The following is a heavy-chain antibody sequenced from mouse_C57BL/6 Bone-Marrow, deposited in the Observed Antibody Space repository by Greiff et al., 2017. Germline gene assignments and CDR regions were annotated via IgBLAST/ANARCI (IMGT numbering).Heavy chain of an antibody. CDR3: ARRGDYDDPFAY. Sequence: EVKLVESGGGLVKPGGSLKLSCAASGFTFSDYGMHWVRQAPEKGLEWVAYISRGSSTIYYADTVKGRFTISRDNAKNTLFLQMNSLRSEDTAMDYCARRGDYDDPFAYWGQGTLVTVSA. CDR2: ISRGSSTI. CDR1: GFTFSDYG. V-gene: IGHV5-17*01. D-gene: IGHD2-4*01. J-gene: IGHJ3*01.